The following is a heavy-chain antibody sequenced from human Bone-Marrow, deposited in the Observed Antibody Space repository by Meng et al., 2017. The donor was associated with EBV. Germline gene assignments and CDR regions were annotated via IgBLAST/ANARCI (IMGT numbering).Heavy chain of an antibody. J-gene: IGHJ4*02. CDR2: ISYSGST. D-gene: IGHD3-10*01. Sequence: QLQLQESGPGLVKPSAPLSLTCPVSGCSISNNNFYWGWIRQPPGKALEWIGSISYSGSTYYSPSLKSRVTISVDTSKNQFSLKLNSVTAADTAVYYCARRGPRSGTYSRISFDYWGQGTLVTVSS. V-gene: IGHV4-39*01. CDR3: ARRGPRSGTYSRISFDY. CDR1: GCSISNNNFY.